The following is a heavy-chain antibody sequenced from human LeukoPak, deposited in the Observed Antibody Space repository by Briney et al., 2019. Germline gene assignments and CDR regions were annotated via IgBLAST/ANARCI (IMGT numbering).Heavy chain of an antibody. V-gene: IGHV6-1*01. CDR3: ARGELQGNNWFDP. CDR1: GDSVSSKSAV. D-gene: IGHD1-7*01. Sequence: SQTLSLTCAISGDSVSSKSAVWNWIRQSPSRGLEWLGRTYYRSKWYNDFAVSVKSRIIINPDTSKNQFSLQLNSVTPEDTAVYYCARGELQGNNWFDPWGQGTLVTFSS. CDR2: TYYRSKWYN. J-gene: IGHJ5*02.